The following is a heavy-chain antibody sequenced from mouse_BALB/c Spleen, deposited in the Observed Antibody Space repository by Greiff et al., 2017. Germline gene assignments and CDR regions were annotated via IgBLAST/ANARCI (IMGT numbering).Heavy chain of an antibody. J-gene: IGHJ2*01. Sequence: DVMLVESGGDLVKPGGSLKLSCAASGFTFSSYGMSWVRQTPDKRLEWVATISSGGSYTYYPDSVKGRFTISRDNAKNTLYLQMSSLKSEDTAMYYCARRDTTVADYWGQGTTLTVSS. CDR3: ARRDTTVADY. CDR1: GFTFSSYG. CDR2: ISSGGSYT. D-gene: IGHD1-1*01. V-gene: IGHV5-6*02.